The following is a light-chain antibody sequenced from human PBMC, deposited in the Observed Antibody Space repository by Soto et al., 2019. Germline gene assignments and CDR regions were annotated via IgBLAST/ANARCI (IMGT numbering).Light chain of an antibody. Sequence: EIVLTQSPGTLSLSPGERATLSCRASQSVSSSYLAWYQQKPGQAPRLLIYGTSDRATGIPDRFSGSGSRTDFTLTISRLEPEDFAVYYCQQYGSSQITFGQGTLLE. J-gene: IGKJ5*01. CDR1: QSVSSSY. CDR3: QQYGSSQIT. V-gene: IGKV3-20*01. CDR2: GTS.